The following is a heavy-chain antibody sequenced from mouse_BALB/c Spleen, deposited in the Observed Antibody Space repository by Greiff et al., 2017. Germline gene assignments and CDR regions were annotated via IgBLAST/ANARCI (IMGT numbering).Heavy chain of an antibody. CDR2: INSNGGST. CDR1: GFTFSSYG. V-gene: IGHV5-6-3*01. J-gene: IGHJ3*01. Sequence: EVHLVESGGGLVQPGGSLKLSCAASGFTFSSYGMSWVRQTPDKRLELVATINSNGGSTYYPDSVKGRFTISRDNAKNTLYLQMSSLKSEDTAMYYCAREGYYGSSEGFAYWGQGTLVTVSA. D-gene: IGHD1-1*01. CDR3: AREGYYGSSEGFAY.